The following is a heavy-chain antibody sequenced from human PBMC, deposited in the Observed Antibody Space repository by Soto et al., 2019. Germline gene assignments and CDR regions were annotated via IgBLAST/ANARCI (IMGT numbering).Heavy chain of an antibody. CDR1: GIPVSSNY. CDR2: LHSGGDT. CDR3: ARDGPDYYASRMDV. V-gene: IGHV3-53*04. Sequence: EVQLVESGGGLVQPGGSLRLSCVASGIPVSSNYMTWVRQAPGKGLEWVSVLHSGGDTYYANSVKGRFTISRHDSTNTVFLQMNSLSAEDAAVYYCARDGPDYYASRMDVWGQGTTVTVSS. J-gene: IGHJ6*02. D-gene: IGHD3-10*01.